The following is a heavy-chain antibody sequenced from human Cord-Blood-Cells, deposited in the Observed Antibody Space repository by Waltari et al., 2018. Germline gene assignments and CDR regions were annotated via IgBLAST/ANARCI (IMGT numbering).Heavy chain of an antibody. J-gene: IGHJ4*02. Sequence: QMQLVQSGPEVKKPGTSVKVSCKASGFTFTSSAVQWVRQARGQRLEWIGWIVVGSGNTKYAQKFQERVTITRDMSTSTAYMELSSLRSEDTAVYYCAATPNYDILTGYYNYFDYWGQGTLVTVSS. D-gene: IGHD3-9*01. V-gene: IGHV1-58*01. CDR2: IVVGSGNT. CDR3: AATPNYDILTGYYNYFDY. CDR1: GFTFTSSA.